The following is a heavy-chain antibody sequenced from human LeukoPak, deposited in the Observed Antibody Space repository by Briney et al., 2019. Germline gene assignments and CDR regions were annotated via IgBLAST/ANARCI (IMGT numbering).Heavy chain of an antibody. Sequence: PGRSLRLSCAASGFTFSSYAMHWVRQAPGKGLEWVAVISYDGSNKYYADSVKGRFTISRDNSKNTLYLQMNSLRAEDTAVYYCARGTPGNNWSDDGVDYWGQGTLVTVSS. V-gene: IGHV3-30*01. J-gene: IGHJ4*02. CDR2: ISYDGSNK. CDR3: ARGTPGNNWSDDGVDY. D-gene: IGHD1-1*01. CDR1: GFTFSSYA.